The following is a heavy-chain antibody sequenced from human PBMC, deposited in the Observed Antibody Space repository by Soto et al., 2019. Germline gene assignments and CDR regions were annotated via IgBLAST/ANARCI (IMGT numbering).Heavy chain of an antibody. D-gene: IGHD6-13*01. CDR3: ARESVAEGGTYYYHAMHX. V-gene: IGHV3-48*02. CDR1: GFIFSNYN. CDR2: VSSSGSTI. J-gene: IGHJ6*02. Sequence: GGSLRLSCAVSGFIFSNYNMHWVRQVPGKGLEWVSYVSSSGSTIYYSYSVKVRFKISRDNDKNSLFLKMNCLTDEDMAVYYCARESVAEGGTYYYHAMHXWGQGATLTVS.